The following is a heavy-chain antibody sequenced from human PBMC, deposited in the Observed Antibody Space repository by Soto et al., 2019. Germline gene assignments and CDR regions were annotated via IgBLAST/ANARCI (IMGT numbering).Heavy chain of an antibody. CDR1: GFTFSATL. Sequence: QVQLVQSGAELKKPGASVNISCKASGFTFSATLINWVRQGPGQRLEWMGWINPANGNTRYSEPFQGRVTISSLSSASTAYVALSDLTSEDTAVYYCARYIVSVGPRANEAFDVWGQGTLITVSA. J-gene: IGHJ3*01. D-gene: IGHD1-26*01. CDR3: ARYIVSVGPRANEAFDV. V-gene: IGHV1-3*01. CDR2: INPANGNT.